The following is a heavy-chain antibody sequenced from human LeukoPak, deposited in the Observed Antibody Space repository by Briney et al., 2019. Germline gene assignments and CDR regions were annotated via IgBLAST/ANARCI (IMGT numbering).Heavy chain of an antibody. Sequence: GGSLRLSCAASGFTFDDYGMSWVRQAPGKGLEWVPGINWNGGSTGYADSVKGRFTISRDNAKNSLYLQMNSLRAEDTALYYCASRYCSSTSCQHGMDVWGQGTTVTVSS. V-gene: IGHV3-20*04. D-gene: IGHD2-2*01. CDR1: GFTFDDYG. J-gene: IGHJ6*02. CDR2: INWNGGST. CDR3: ASRYCSSTSCQHGMDV.